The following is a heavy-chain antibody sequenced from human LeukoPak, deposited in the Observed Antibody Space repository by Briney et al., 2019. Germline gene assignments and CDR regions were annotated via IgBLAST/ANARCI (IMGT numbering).Heavy chain of an antibody. D-gene: IGHD4-11*01. CDR2: INPNSCGT. Sequence: ASVKVSCKASVYTFTGYYMHWVRQAPGQGLEWMGWINPNSCGTNYAQKFQGRVTMTRDTSISTAYMALSRLRSDDTAVYYCAREYGGDYSIDYWGQGTLVTVSS. V-gene: IGHV1-2*02. CDR3: AREYGGDYSIDY. J-gene: IGHJ4*02. CDR1: VYTFTGYY.